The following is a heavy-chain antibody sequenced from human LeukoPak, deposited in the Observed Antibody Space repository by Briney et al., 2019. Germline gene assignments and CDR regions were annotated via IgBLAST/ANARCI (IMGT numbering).Heavy chain of an antibody. CDR2: IGAGGTFT. V-gene: IGHV3-23*01. J-gene: IGHJ5*02. D-gene: IGHD6-19*01. CDR3: AKYRAGGYSSFGPFDP. CDR1: GFTFSSYA. Sequence: GGSLRLSCTASGFTFSSYAMNWVRQAPGKGLEWVSGIGAGGTFTYYADSVKGRFTISRANSKNTLYLQMNSLRAEDTAVYYCAKYRAGGYSSFGPFDPWGQGTLVTVSS.